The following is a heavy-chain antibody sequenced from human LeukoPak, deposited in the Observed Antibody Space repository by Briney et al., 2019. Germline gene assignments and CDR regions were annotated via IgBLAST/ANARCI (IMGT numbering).Heavy chain of an antibody. CDR2: ISSSSSSSSSTI. J-gene: IGHJ2*01. CDR3: VRDGYCSGGSCLPSWYFDH. D-gene: IGHD2-15*01. CDR1: GFTFSLYG. Sequence: AGGSLRLSCAASGFTFSLYGMNWVRQAPGKGLEWLSYISSSSSSSSSTIYYADSVKGRFTISRDNAKNSLYLQMNSLRAEDTAVYYCVRDGYCSGGSCLPSWYFDHWGRGALVTVSS. V-gene: IGHV3-48*01.